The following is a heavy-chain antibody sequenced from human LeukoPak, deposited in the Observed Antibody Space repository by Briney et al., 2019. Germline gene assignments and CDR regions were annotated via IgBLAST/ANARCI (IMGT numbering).Heavy chain of an antibody. CDR2: IGGRDGST. D-gene: IGHD3-10*01. J-gene: IGHJ4*02. V-gene: IGHV3-23*01. Sequence: GGSLRLSCAASGFTVSSSYISWVRQAPGKGLEWVSAIGGRDGSTYYADSVKGRFTISRDNSKNTLYVQMNSLRAEDTAVYYCAKGHYYGSGSLDYWGQGTLVTVSS. CDR3: AKGHYYGSGSLDY. CDR1: GFTVSSSY.